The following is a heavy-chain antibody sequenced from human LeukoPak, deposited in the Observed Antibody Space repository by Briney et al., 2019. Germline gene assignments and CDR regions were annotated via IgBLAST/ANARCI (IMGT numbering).Heavy chain of an antibody. Sequence: GGTLRLSCAASGFTFSSYGMSWVRQAPGKGLEWVSAISGSGGSTYYADSVKGRFIISRANSKNTLYLQMNSLRAEDTAVYYCARDQNWATIDYWGRGTLVTVSS. J-gene: IGHJ4*02. D-gene: IGHD5-24*01. V-gene: IGHV3-23*01. CDR3: ARDQNWATIDY. CDR2: ISGSGGST. CDR1: GFTFSSYG.